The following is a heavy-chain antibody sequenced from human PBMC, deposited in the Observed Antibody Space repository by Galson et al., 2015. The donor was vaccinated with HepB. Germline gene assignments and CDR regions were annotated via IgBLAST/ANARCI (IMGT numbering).Heavy chain of an antibody. CDR3: ARDLCLCDRAVAGDLLFDY. D-gene: IGHD6-19*01. V-gene: IGHV1-18*04. J-gene: IGHJ4*02. Sequence: SVKVSCKASGYTFISYGISWVRQAPGQGLEWMGWVSAYNGNTNYAQKFQGRVSMTADTSTSTGYMELRSLRSDDTAVYYCARDLCLCDRAVAGDLLFDYWGQGTLVTVSS. CDR2: VSAYNGNT. CDR1: GYTFISYG.